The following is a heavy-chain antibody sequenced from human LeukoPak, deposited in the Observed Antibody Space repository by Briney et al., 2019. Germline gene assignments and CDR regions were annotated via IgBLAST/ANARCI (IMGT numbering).Heavy chain of an antibody. CDR2: ISWNSGSI. CDR1: GFTFDDYA. J-gene: IGHJ2*01. Sequence: GGSLRLSCAASGFTFDDYAMHWVRQAPGKGLEWVSGISWNSGSIGYADSVKGRFTISRDNAKNSLYLQMNSLRAEDTALYYCAKDFYYDSSGPEGYFDLWGRGTLVTVSS. CDR3: AKDFYYDSSGPEGYFDL. V-gene: IGHV3-9*01. D-gene: IGHD3-22*01.